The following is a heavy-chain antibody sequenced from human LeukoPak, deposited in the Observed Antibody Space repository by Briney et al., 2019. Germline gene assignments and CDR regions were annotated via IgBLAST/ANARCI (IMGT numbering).Heavy chain of an antibody. Sequence: PSETLSLTCAVYGGSFSGYYWSWIRQPPGKGLEWIGEINHSGSTNYNPSLKSRVTISVDTSKNQFSLKLSSVTAADTAVYYCARGHYYDILTGYYLTFDYWGQETLVTVSS. J-gene: IGHJ4*02. V-gene: IGHV4-34*01. D-gene: IGHD3-9*01. CDR1: GGSFSGYY. CDR3: ARGHYYDILTGYYLTFDY. CDR2: INHSGST.